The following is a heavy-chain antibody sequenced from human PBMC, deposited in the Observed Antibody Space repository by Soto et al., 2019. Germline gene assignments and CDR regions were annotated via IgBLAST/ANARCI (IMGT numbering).Heavy chain of an antibody. CDR3: AREIGSYSSSSPWGY. Sequence: QVQLVESGGGVVQPGRSLRLSCAASGFTFSSYAMHWVRQAPGKGLEWVAVISYDGSNKYYADSVKGRFTISRDNSKNTLYLQMNSLRAEDTAVYYCAREIGSYSSSSPWGYWGQGTLVTVSS. J-gene: IGHJ4*02. D-gene: IGHD6-6*01. CDR2: ISYDGSNK. V-gene: IGHV3-30-3*01. CDR1: GFTFSSYA.